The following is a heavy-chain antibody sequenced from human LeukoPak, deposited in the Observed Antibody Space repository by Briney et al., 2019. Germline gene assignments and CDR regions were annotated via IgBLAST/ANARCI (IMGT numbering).Heavy chain of an antibody. CDR2: ISAYNGNT. D-gene: IGHD3-22*01. J-gene: IGHJ6*02. CDR1: GYTFTSYG. CDR3: ARGRYYDSSGYLLYYYYYGMDV. V-gene: IGHV1-18*01. Sequence: ASVKVSCKASGYTFTSYGISWVRQAPGQGLEWMGWISAYNGNTNYAQKLQGRVTMTTDTSTSTAYMELRSLSSDDTAVYYCARGRYYDSSGYLLYYYYYGMDVWGQGTTVTVSS.